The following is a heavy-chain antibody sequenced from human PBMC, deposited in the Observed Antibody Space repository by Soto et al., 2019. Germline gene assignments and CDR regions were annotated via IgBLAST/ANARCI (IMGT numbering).Heavy chain of an antibody. D-gene: IGHD2-15*01. CDR1: GGTFVSSV. CDR3: AKKNPHGDSNKAWLDP. J-gene: IGHJ5*02. Sequence: QVQLVQSGAELKEPGSSVRVSCRVSGGTFVSSVFAWVRQSLGEGIEWMGGIVPILGTTKYAEKFQGRVTISADESTRTAYLELSSLVLADTAVYFCAKKNPHGDSNKAWLDPWGQGTLVIVSS. V-gene: IGHV1-69*01. CDR2: IVPILGTT.